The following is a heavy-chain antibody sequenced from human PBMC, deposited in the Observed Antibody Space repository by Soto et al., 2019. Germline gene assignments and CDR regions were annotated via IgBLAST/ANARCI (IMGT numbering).Heavy chain of an antibody. Sequence: GGSLRLSCVVSGFTFSSYAMSWVRQAPGKGLEWVSGISGTGGSTYYADSVKGRFTISRDNSQTTLYLQMNSLRAEDTAVYYCAKGSGWSSDWFDPWGQGTLVTVSS. J-gene: IGHJ5*02. CDR1: GFTFSSYA. CDR3: AKGSGWSSDWFDP. D-gene: IGHD6-19*01. V-gene: IGHV3-23*01. CDR2: ISGTGGST.